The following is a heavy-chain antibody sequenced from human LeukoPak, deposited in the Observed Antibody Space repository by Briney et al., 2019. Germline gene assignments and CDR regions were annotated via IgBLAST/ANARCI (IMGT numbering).Heavy chain of an antibody. V-gene: IGHV3-73*01. CDR1: GFTFSGSI. D-gene: IGHD1-26*01. J-gene: IGHJ4*02. Sequence: GGSLKLSCAASGFTFSGSIMHWVRQASGKGLEWVGRIRSRANNYATTYAASVEGRFTISRDDSETTAYLQMNSLKTEDTAVYYCTSGIVGAMGDYWGQGTLVTVSS. CDR3: TSGIVGAMGDY. CDR2: IRSRANNYAT.